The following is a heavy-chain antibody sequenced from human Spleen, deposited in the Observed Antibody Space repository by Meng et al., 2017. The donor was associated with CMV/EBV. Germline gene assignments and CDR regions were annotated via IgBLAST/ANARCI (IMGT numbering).Heavy chain of an antibody. Sequence: GESLKISCAASGFTFSSYSMNWVRQAPGKGLEWVSYISSSSSTIYYVDSVKGRFTISRDNAKNSLYLQMNSLRAEDTALYYCARDSGYGGTPGWFDSWGQGTLVTVSS. CDR1: GFTFSSYS. V-gene: IGHV3-48*04. J-gene: IGHJ5*01. D-gene: IGHD5-12*01. CDR2: ISSSSSTI. CDR3: ARDSGYGGTPGWFDS.